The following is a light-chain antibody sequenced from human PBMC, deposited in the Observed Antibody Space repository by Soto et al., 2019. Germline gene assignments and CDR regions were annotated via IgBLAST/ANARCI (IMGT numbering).Light chain of an antibody. Sequence: QSVLTQPASVSGSPGQSITIYCTGNSSDVGGYNYVSWYQQHPGKAPKLMIYEVSNRPSGVSNRFSGSKSGNTASLTISGLQAEDEADYYCSSYTSSSTPVFGGGTKVTVL. V-gene: IGLV2-14*01. J-gene: IGLJ2*01. CDR3: SSYTSSSTPV. CDR1: SSDVGGYNY. CDR2: EVS.